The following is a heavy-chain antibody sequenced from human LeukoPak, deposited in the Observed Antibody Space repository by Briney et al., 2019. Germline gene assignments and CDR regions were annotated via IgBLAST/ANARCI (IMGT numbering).Heavy chain of an antibody. J-gene: IGHJ5*02. V-gene: IGHV5-51*01. CDR1: GYSFTSYW. D-gene: IGHD3-22*01. CDR3: ARSSGHYYDSSGYSP. Sequence: GESLKISCKGSGYSFTSYWIGWVRQMPGKGLEWMGIIYPGDSDTRYSPSFQGQVTISADKSISTAYLQWSSLKASDTAMYYCARSSGHYYDSSGYSPWGQGTLVTVSS. CDR2: IYPGDSDT.